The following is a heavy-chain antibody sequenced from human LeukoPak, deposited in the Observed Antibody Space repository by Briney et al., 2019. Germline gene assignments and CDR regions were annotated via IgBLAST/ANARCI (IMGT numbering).Heavy chain of an antibody. D-gene: IGHD5-24*01. V-gene: IGHV3-49*04. CDR1: GFTFGDHA. CDR2: IRSKAYGGTT. Sequence: GGSLRLSCTASGFTFGDHAMSWVRQAPGKGLEWVGIIRSKAYGGTTEYAASVKGRFTISRDNAKNSLYLQMNSLRAEDTAVYYCARETPRRGETRDGYRWGQGTLVTVSS. CDR3: ARETPRRGETRDGYR. J-gene: IGHJ4*02.